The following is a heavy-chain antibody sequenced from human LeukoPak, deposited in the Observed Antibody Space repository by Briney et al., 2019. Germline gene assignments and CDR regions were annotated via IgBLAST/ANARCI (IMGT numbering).Heavy chain of an antibody. CDR1: GGSFSGYY. CDR3: ATGYTRV. CDR2: INHSGST. V-gene: IGHV4-34*01. Sequence: SETLSLTCAVYGGSFSGYYWSWIRQPPGKGLEWIGEINHSGSTNYNPSLKSRVTISVDTSKNQFSLKLSSVTAADTAVYYCATGYTRVWGQGTLATVSS. J-gene: IGHJ4*02. D-gene: IGHD5-18*01.